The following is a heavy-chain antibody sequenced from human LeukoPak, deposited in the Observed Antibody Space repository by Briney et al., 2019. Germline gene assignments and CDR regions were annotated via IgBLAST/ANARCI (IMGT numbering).Heavy chain of an antibody. CDR2: TYYRSKWFN. V-gene: IGHV6-1*01. D-gene: IGHD3-16*02. J-gene: IGHJ5*01. CDR3: ARERIDSFDS. CDR1: GDTVSSTSGA. Sequence: SRTLSLTCAISGDTVSSTSGAWNWIRQSPSRGLEWLGRTYYRSKWFNDYAVSVKSRLTFSPDTSKNQVSLQLNSVIPEDTAVYYCARERIDSFDSWGQGTLVTVSS.